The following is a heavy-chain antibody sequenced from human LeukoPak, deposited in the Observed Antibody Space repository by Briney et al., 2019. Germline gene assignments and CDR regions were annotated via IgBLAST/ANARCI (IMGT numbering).Heavy chain of an antibody. CDR2: IYSGGST. Sequence: GGSLRLSCAASGFTVSSNYMSWVRQAPGKGLEWVSVIYSGGSTYYADSVKGRFTISRDNAKNSLYLQMNSLRAEDTAVYYCARPHRSVVKGATGTYGMDVWGQGTTVTVSS. D-gene: IGHD4-23*01. V-gene: IGHV3-53*01. CDR1: GFTVSSNY. CDR3: ARPHRSVVKGATGTYGMDV. J-gene: IGHJ6*02.